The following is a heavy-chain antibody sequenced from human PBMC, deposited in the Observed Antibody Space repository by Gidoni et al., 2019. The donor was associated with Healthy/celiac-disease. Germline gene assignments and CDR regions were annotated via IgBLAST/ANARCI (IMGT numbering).Heavy chain of an antibody. CDR3: AGYLGSGWYGWFDP. CDR2: IYYSGST. V-gene: IGHV4-59*01. Sequence: QVQLQESGPGLVKPSETLSLTCTVPGGSISSYYWSWIRQPPGKGLEWIGYIYYSGSTNYNPSLKSRVTISVDTSKNQFSLKLSSVTAADTAVYYCAGYLGSGWYGWFDPWGQGTLVTVSS. J-gene: IGHJ5*02. CDR1: GGSISSYY. D-gene: IGHD6-19*01.